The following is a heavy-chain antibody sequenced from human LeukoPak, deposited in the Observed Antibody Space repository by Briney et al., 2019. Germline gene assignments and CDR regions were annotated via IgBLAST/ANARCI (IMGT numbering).Heavy chain of an antibody. CDR3: AASVTAYYYYMDV. CDR1: GFTFDDYG. D-gene: IGHD2-21*02. Sequence: PGGSLRLSCAASGFTFDDYGMSWVRQAPGKGLEWVSGINWNGGSTGYADSVKGRFTISRDNAKNSLYLQMNSLRAEDTALYYCAASVTAYYYYMDVWGKGTTVTVSS. V-gene: IGHV3-20*04. CDR2: INWNGGST. J-gene: IGHJ6*03.